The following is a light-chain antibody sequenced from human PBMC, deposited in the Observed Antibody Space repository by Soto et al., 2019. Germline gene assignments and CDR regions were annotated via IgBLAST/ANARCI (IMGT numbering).Light chain of an antibody. CDR1: QGISSY. V-gene: IGKV1-9*01. Sequence: IQLTQSPSSLSASVGDRVTITCRASQGISSYLAWYQQKPGKAPKLLIYAASTLQSGVLSRFSGSGSGTDFTLTISSLQPEDFATYYCQQLNSYPPFTFGPGTKVDIK. J-gene: IGKJ3*01. CDR2: AAS. CDR3: QQLNSYPPFT.